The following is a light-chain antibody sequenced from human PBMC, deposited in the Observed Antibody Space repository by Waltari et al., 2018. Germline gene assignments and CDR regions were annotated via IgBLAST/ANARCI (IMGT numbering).Light chain of an antibody. V-gene: IGKV3-20*01. Sequence: IVLTQSPGTLSLSPGERATLSCRASQSVGRTLVWYQKRPGQAPRLLIYGASTRATAIPDRFSGSGSGTDFSLTISRLEPEDFAVYYCQHYVRLPVTFGQGTTVEIK. CDR2: GAS. CDR3: QHYVRLPVT. J-gene: IGKJ1*01. CDR1: QSVGRT.